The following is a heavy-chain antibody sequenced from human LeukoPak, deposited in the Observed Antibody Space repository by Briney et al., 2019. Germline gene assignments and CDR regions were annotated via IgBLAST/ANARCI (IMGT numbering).Heavy chain of an antibody. D-gene: IGHD3-22*01. CDR3: AKRSSISSGYFDF. V-gene: IGHV3-23*01. Sequence: GGSLRLSCAASGFTFDDYGMTWVRQAPGKGLEWVSAITGSGASTNYADSVKGRFTISRDNSKNTIYLQMNSLRAEDTAIYYCAKRSSISSGYFDFWGRGTLVTVSS. CDR1: GFTFDDYG. J-gene: IGHJ4*02. CDR2: ITGSGAST.